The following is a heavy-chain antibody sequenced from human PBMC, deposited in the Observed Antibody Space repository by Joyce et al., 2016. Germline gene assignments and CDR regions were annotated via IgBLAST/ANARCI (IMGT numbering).Heavy chain of an antibody. V-gene: IGHV4-34*01. J-gene: IGHJ4*02. CDR3: ARSQWLAPLMY. D-gene: IGHD6-19*01. CDR2: INNMGVT. CDR1: GGPFRGFF. Sequence: QVQLQQWGAGLLKPSETLSLTCAVSGGPFRGFFWTWLRQPPGKGLEWIGDINNMGVTNYNPSLKTRVTFSVDTSKNQFSLKLTSLSAADTAVYYCARSQWLAPLMYWGQGTPVTVSS.